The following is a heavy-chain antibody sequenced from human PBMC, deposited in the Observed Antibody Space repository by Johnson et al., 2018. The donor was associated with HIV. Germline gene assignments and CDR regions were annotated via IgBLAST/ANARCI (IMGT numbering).Heavy chain of an antibody. V-gene: IGHV3-23*04. CDR2: IGATGGNT. Sequence: VQLVESGGGLVQPGGSLRLSCAASGFTFSSYAMSWVRQAPGKGLEWVSAIGATGGNTYYADSVKGRFTVSRDNSKNTLYLKMNSLRAEDTSVYYCGKGPSPGYDGFDLWGHGTMVTFS. J-gene: IGHJ3*01. CDR1: GFTFSSYA. D-gene: IGHD2-2*01. CDR3: GKGPSPGYDGFDL.